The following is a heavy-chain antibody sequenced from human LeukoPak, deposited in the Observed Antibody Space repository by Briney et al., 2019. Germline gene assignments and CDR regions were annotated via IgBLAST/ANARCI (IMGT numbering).Heavy chain of an antibody. CDR3: AKGSYSSGWPFFDY. CDR2: ISSSSSYI. J-gene: IGHJ4*02. Sequence: GSLRLSCAASGFTFSSYSMNWVRQAPGKGPEWVSSISSSSSYIYYADSVKGRFTISRDNAKNSLYLQMNSLRAEDTAVYYCAKGSYSSGWPFFDYWGQGTLVTVSS. CDR1: GFTFSSYS. V-gene: IGHV3-21*04. D-gene: IGHD6-19*01.